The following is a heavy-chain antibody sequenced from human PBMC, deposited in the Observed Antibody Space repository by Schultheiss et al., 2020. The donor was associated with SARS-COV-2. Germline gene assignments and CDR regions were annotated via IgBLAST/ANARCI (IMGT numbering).Heavy chain of an antibody. V-gene: IGHV4-38-2*02. Sequence: GSLRLSCAASGFTFSSYSMNWVRQAPGKGLEWIGSIYRSGSTYYNPSLKSRVTISVHTSKNQFSLKLSSVTAADTAIYYCARDRFRLLDYWGQGTLVTVSS. CDR3: ARDRFRLLDY. J-gene: IGHJ4*02. CDR2: IYRSGST. D-gene: IGHD3-16*01. CDR1: GFTFSSYS.